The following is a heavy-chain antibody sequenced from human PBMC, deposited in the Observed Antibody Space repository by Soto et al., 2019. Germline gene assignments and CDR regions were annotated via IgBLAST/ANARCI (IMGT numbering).Heavy chain of an antibody. CDR3: ARDRGYGDHYYFDY. V-gene: IGHV4-30-2*01. CDR1: GGSISSGGYS. Sequence: TLSLTCAVSGGSISSGGYSWSWLRHPPGKGLECIGYIYHSRSTYYNPSLKSRVTISVDRSKNQFSLKLSSVTAADTAVYYCARDRGYGDHYYFDYWGQGTLVTVSS. J-gene: IGHJ4*02. CDR2: IYHSRST. D-gene: IGHD4-17*01.